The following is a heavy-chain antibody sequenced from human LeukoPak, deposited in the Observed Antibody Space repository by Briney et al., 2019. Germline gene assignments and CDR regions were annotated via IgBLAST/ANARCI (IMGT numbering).Heavy chain of an antibody. V-gene: IGHV1-2*02. D-gene: IGHD3-16*02. CDR1: GCTFTDNY. J-gene: IGHJ5*02. Sequence: ASVKVSCKASGCTFTDNYMHWVRQAPGQGLEWMGWINPNSGGTKYALQFQGRVTMTRDTSISTAYLELSRLRSDDTAVYYCARDRWSYRFDPWGQGTLVTVSS. CDR2: INPNSGGT. CDR3: ARDRWSYRFDP.